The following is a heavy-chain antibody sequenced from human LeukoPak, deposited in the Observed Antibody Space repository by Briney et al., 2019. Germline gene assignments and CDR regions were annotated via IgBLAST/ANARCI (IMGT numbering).Heavy chain of an antibody. J-gene: IGHJ3*02. Sequence: ASVKVSCKASGYTFTSYDINWVRQATGQGLEWMGWMNPNSGNTGYAQKFQGRVTITRNTSISTAHMELSSLRSEDTAVYYCARPHARGQDAFDIWGQGTMVTVSS. CDR1: GYTFTSYD. V-gene: IGHV1-8*03. CDR2: MNPNSGNT. CDR3: ARPHARGQDAFDI.